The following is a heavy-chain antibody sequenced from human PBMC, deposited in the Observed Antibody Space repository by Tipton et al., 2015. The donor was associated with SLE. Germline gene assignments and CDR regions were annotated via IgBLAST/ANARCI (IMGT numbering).Heavy chain of an antibody. V-gene: IGHV4-61*09. Sequence: TLSLTCTVSGGSISSGSYYWSWIRQPAGKGLEWIGHIYTSGSTNYNPSLKSRVTISVDTSKNQFSLKLSSVTAADTAVYYCARQYYYDSSGYPFDYWGQGTLVTVSS. CDR2: IYTSGST. J-gene: IGHJ4*02. CDR1: GGSISSGSYY. CDR3: ARQYYYDSSGYPFDY. D-gene: IGHD3-22*01.